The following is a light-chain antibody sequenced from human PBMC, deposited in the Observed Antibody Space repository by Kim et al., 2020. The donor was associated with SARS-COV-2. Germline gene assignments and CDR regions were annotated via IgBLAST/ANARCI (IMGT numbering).Light chain of an antibody. CDR2: GNS. J-gene: IGLJ2*01. V-gene: IGLV1-40*01. CDR1: SSNIGAGYD. CDR3: QSYDSSLSAVV. Sequence: QRVTISCTGSSSNIGAGYDVHWYQQLPGTVPKLLIYGNSNRPSGVPDRFSGSKSGTSASLAITGLQAEDEADYYCQSYDSSLSAVVFGGGTQLTVL.